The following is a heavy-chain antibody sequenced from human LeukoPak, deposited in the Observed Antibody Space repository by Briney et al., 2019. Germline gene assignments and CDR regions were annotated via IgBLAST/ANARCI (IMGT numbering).Heavy chain of an antibody. D-gene: IGHD3-10*01. CDR1: GFTFSSYT. V-gene: IGHV3-21*01. J-gene: IGHJ3*02. Sequence: GGSLRLSCAASGFTFSSYTMNWVRQAPGKGLEWVSSISTPSYKYHSDSLKGRFTISRDNAKNSLYLQMNSLRAEDTAVYYCARDTYGSGNEVAFDIWGQGAMVTVSP. CDR3: ARDTYGSGNEVAFDI. CDR2: ISTPSYK.